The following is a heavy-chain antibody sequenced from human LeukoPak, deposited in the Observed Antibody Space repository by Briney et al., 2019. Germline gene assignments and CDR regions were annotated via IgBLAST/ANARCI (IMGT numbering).Heavy chain of an antibody. V-gene: IGHV4-34*01. J-gene: IGHJ6*02. D-gene: IGHD3-22*01. CDR3: ARGCAYDSSGNHRPGGMDV. CDR2: INHSGST. Sequence: SETLSLTCAVHGGSLSGYYCSSIRQPPGKGLEWIGEINHSGSTNYNPSLKSRVTISVDTSKNQFSLKLSSVTAADTAVYYCARGCAYDSSGNHRPGGMDVWGQGTTVTVSS. CDR1: GGSLSGYY.